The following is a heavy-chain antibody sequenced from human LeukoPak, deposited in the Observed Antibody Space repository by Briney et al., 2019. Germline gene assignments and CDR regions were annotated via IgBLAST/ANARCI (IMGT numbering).Heavy chain of an antibody. Sequence: SVKVSCKASGGTFSSYIISWVRQAPGQGLEWMGGIIPIFGIINYAQQFQGRVTITADKSTSTAYMELSSLRSEDTAVYYCARGRGRLTMYYYDSSLEGDAFDIWGQGTMVTVSS. D-gene: IGHD3-22*01. J-gene: IGHJ3*02. CDR3: ARGRGRLTMYYYDSSLEGDAFDI. V-gene: IGHV1-69*10. CDR2: IIPIFGII. CDR1: GGTFSSYI.